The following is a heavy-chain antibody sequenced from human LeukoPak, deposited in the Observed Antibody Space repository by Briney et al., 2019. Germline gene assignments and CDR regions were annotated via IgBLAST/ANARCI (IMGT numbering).Heavy chain of an antibody. CDR3: ARDRMGPFDY. Sequence: GGSLRLSCAASGFTFSDYYLSWLRQAPGKGLEWVSYISSSGSTIYCADSVKGRFTISRDDAKNSLYLQVNSLRADDTAVYYCARDRMGPFDYWGQGTPVTVSS. D-gene: IGHD2-8*01. CDR1: GFTFSDYY. J-gene: IGHJ4*02. CDR2: ISSSGSTI. V-gene: IGHV3-11*04.